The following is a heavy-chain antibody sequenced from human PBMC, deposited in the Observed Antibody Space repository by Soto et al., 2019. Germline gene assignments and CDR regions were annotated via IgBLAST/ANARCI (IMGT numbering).Heavy chain of an antibody. CDR1: GGTFSSYT. V-gene: IGHV1-46*03. Sequence: ASVKVSCKASGGTFSSYTMSWVRQAPGQGLEWMGTINPSGGHTTYAQKFLGRVTMTRDTSTSTLYMEVTRLRSEDTAVYYCARGGHVVVVTAAFDYWGQGTLVTVSS. J-gene: IGHJ4*02. CDR3: ARGGHVVVVTAAFDY. CDR2: INPSGGHT. D-gene: IGHD2-21*02.